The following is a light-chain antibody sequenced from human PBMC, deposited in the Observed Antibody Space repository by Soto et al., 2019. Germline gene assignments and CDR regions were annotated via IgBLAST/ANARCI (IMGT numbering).Light chain of an antibody. V-gene: IGLV2-14*01. CDR2: DVS. CDR1: SSDVGGYNY. J-gene: IGLJ2*01. CDR3: SSYTSSSTRV. Sequence: QSALTQPASVSGSPGQSFTISCNGTSSDVGGYNYVSWYQQHPGKAPKLMIYDVSNRPSGVSNRFSGSKSGNTASLTISGLQAEDEADYYCSSYTSSSTRVFGGGTKVTVL.